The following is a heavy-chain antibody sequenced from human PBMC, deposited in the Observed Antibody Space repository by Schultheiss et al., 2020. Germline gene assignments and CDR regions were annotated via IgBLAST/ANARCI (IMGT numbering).Heavy chain of an antibody. CDR3: ARGNDSSGYYLGFDY. J-gene: IGHJ4*02. Sequence: SETMSLTCAVYGGSFSGYYWSWIRQPPGKGLEWIGEINHSGSTNYNPSLKSRVTISVDTSKNQFSLKLSSVTAADTAVYYCARGNDSSGYYLGFDYWGKGTLVTVSS. CDR1: GGSFSGYY. CDR2: INHSGST. D-gene: IGHD3-22*01. V-gene: IGHV4-34*01.